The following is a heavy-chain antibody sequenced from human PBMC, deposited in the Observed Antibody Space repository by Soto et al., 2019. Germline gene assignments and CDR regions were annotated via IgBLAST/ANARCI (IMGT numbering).Heavy chain of an antibody. CDR1: GGSISSGGYY. CDR3: ARARAAAAGSHYYYYYGMDV. Sequence: KPSETLSLTCTVSGGSISSGGYYWSWIRQHPGKGLEWIGYIYYSGSTYYNPSLKSRVTISVDTSKNQFSLKLSSVTAADTAVYYCARARAAAAGSHYYYYYGMDVWGQGTTVTVSS. V-gene: IGHV4-31*03. J-gene: IGHJ6*02. D-gene: IGHD6-13*01. CDR2: IYYSGST.